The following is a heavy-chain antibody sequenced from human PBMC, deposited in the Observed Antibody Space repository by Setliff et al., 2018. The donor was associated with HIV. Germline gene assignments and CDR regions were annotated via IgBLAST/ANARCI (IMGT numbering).Heavy chain of an antibody. V-gene: IGHV4-34*01. CDR3: ARGLNYYGSGSYLPLGY. CDR2: IDHSGST. Sequence: LSLPCAVYGGSFNDYYWTWIRQPPGKGLEWIGEIDHSGSTKYHASLKSRVTISIDTSKNQISLKLSSVTAADTAVYYCARGLNYYGSGSYLPLGYWGQGTLVTVSS. J-gene: IGHJ4*02. D-gene: IGHD3-10*01. CDR1: GGSFNDYY.